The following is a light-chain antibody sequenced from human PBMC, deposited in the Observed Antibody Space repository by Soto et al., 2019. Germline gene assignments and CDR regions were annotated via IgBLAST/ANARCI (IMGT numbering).Light chain of an antibody. CDR1: QSISSW. Sequence: DIQMTQSPSTLSASVGYRVTITCRASQSISSWLAWYQQKPGKAPKLLIYKASSLESGVPSRFGGSGSGTEFTLTISSLQPDDFATYYCQQYNSYSRTFGQGTKVDIK. CDR3: QQYNSYSRT. CDR2: KAS. J-gene: IGKJ1*01. V-gene: IGKV1-5*03.